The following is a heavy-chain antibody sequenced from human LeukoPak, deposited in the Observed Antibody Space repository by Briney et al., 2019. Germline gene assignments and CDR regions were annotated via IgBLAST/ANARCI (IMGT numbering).Heavy chain of an antibody. J-gene: IGHJ2*01. CDR2: IIPIFGTA. D-gene: IGHD3-9*01. CDR1: GGTFSSYA. V-gene: IGHV1-69*05. Sequence: SVKVSCKASGGTFSSYAISWVRQAPGQGLEWMGRIIPIFGTANYAQKFQGRVTITTDESTSTAYMELSSLRSEDTAVYYCAREKPYYDILTGWVWYFDLWGRGTLVTVSS. CDR3: AREKPYYDILTGWVWYFDL.